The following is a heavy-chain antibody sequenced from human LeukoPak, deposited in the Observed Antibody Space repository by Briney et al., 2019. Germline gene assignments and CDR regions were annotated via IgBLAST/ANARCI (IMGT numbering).Heavy chain of an antibody. CDR2: KYYSGST. Sequence: TSETLSLTCDVSGVSINTCCYYWTWIRQPPGKGLEWIGYKYYSGSTRYNSSLRSRLTISLDTSKNQFSLRLTSVTAADTAVYYCARGGSYGFDFDSWGPGTLVIVSS. CDR3: ARGGSYGFDFDS. D-gene: IGHD5-18*01. V-gene: IGHV4-61*01. J-gene: IGHJ4*02. CDR1: GVSINTCCYY.